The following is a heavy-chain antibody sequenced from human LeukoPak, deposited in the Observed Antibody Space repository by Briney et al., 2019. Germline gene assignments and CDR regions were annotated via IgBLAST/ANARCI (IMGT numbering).Heavy chain of an antibody. V-gene: IGHV4-39*07. CDR2: IYYSGST. CDR3: ARVDRKYCSSTSCLEWFDP. D-gene: IGHD2-2*01. J-gene: IGHJ5*02. CDR1: GGSISSSSYY. Sequence: SETLSLTCTVSGGSISSSSYYWGWVRQPPGKGLEWIGSIYYSGSTYYNPSLKSRVTISVDTSKNQFSLKLSSVTAADTAVYYCARVDRKYCSSTSCLEWFDPWGQGTLVTVSS.